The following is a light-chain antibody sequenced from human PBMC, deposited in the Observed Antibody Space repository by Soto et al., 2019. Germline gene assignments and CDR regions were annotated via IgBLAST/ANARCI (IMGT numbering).Light chain of an antibody. V-gene: IGLV1-44*01. J-gene: IGLJ3*02. CDR3: AAWDDSLNAGV. Sequence: QSVLTHPPSASGTPGQRVTISCSGSRSNIGSNTVNWYQQLPGTAPKLLIYSNNQRPSGVPDRFSGSRSGTSASLAISGLQSEDEADYYCAAWDDSLNAGVFGGGTKVTVL. CDR1: RSNIGSNT. CDR2: SNN.